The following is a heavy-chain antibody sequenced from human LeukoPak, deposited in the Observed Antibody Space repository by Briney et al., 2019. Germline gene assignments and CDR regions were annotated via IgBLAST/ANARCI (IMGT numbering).Heavy chain of an antibody. CDR3: ARAITWFDP. CDR1: GGSFSGYY. D-gene: IGHD3-10*01. CDR2: INHSGST. J-gene: IGHJ5*02. Sequence: NTSETLSLTCAVYGGSFSGYYWSWIRQPPGKGLEWIGEINHSGSTNYNPSLKSRVTISIDTSKNQFSLKLSSVTAADTAVYYCARAITWFDPWGQGTLVTVSS. V-gene: IGHV4-34*01.